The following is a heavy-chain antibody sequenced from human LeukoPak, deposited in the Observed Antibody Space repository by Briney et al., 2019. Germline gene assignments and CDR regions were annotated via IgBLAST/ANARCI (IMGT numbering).Heavy chain of an antibody. J-gene: IGHJ4*02. CDR3: ARDVRGYDFVFFDY. CDR1: GYSISSGFF. CDR2: IYNSGST. V-gene: IGHV4-38-2*02. D-gene: IGHD5-12*01. Sequence: SETLSLTCTVSGYSISSGFFWGWIRPPPGKGLEWIGSIYNSGSTYYSPSLKSRVTISVDTSKNQFSLQLNSVTAADTAVYYCARDVRGYDFVFFDYWGQGTLVTVSS.